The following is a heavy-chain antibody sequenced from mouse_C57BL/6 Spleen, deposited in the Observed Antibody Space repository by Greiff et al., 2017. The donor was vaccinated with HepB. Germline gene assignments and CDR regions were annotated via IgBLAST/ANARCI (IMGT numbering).Heavy chain of an antibody. D-gene: IGHD2-5*01. Sequence: QVQLQQPGAELVMPGASVKLSCKASGYTFTSYWMHWVKQRPGQGLEWIGEIDPSASYTNYNQKFKGKSTLTVDKASSTAYMQLSSLTSEDSAGYYCARNYYSNPFAYWGQGTLVTVSA. J-gene: IGHJ3*01. V-gene: IGHV1-69*01. CDR1: GYTFTSYW. CDR2: IDPSASYT. CDR3: ARNYYSNPFAY.